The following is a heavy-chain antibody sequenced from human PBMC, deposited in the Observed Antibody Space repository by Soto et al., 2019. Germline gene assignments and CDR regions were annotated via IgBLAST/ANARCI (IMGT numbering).Heavy chain of an antibody. Sequence: QVQLVESGGGVVQPGRSLRLSCAASGFTFRNYGMHWVRQAPGKGLEWVAVIFYDGGNKYYADSVKGRFTISRDNSKNTLYLQMNSLRVEDTAVYYCAREYLVGGWHMDVWGQGTTVTVSS. CDR1: GFTFRNYG. V-gene: IGHV3-33*01. D-gene: IGHD1-26*01. CDR2: IFYDGGNK. CDR3: AREYLVGGWHMDV. J-gene: IGHJ6*02.